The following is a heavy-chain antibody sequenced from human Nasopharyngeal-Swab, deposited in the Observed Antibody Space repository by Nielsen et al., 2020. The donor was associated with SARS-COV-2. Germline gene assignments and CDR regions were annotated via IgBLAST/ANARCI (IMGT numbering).Heavy chain of an antibody. V-gene: IGHV3-11*04. Sequence: GESLKISCAASGFTFSDYYMSWIRQAPGKGLEWVSYISSSGSTIYYADSVKGRFTISRDNAKNSLYLQMNSLRAEDTAVYYCAKDKGWSGSSYFDYWGQGTLVTVSS. CDR1: GFTFSDYY. CDR3: AKDKGWSGSSYFDY. CDR2: ISSSGSTI. D-gene: IGHD1-26*01. J-gene: IGHJ4*02.